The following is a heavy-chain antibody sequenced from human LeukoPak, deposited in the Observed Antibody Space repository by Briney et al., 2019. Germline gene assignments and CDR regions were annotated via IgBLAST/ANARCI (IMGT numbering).Heavy chain of an antibody. J-gene: IGHJ3*02. Sequence: ASVEVSCKVSGYTLTELSMHWVRQAPGKGLEWMGGFDPEDGETIYAQKFQGRVTMTEDTSTDTAYMELSSLRSEDTAVYYCATRRITIFGVVKEDAFDIWGQGTMVTVSS. D-gene: IGHD3-3*01. CDR1: GYTLTELS. CDR3: ATRRITIFGVVKEDAFDI. V-gene: IGHV1-24*01. CDR2: FDPEDGET.